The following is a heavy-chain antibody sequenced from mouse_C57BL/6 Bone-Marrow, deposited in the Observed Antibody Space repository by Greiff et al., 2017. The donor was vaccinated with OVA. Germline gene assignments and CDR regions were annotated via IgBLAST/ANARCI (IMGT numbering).Heavy chain of an antibody. Sequence: QVQLQQPGAELVKPGASVKMSCKASGYTFTSYWITWVKQRPGQGLEWIGDIYPGSGSTNYNEKFKSKATLTVDTSSSTAYMQLSSLTYEDSAVYYCARRYYGSSYWYFDVWGTGTTVTGSS. D-gene: IGHD1-1*01. CDR3: ARRYYGSSYWYFDV. V-gene: IGHV1-55*01. CDR1: GYTFTSYW. J-gene: IGHJ1*03. CDR2: IYPGSGST.